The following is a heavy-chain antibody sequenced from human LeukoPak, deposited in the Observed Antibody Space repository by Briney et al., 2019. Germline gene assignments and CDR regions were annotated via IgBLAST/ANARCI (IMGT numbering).Heavy chain of an antibody. CDR2: ISYDGSNK. CDR1: GFTFSSNG. V-gene: IGHV3-30*03. J-gene: IGHJ3*02. Sequence: PGGSLRLSCAASGFTFSSNGMHWVRQAPGKGLEWVAVISYDGSNKYYADSVKGRFTISRDNSKNTLYLQMNSLRAEDTAVYYCAREEVPTDAFDIWGQGTMVTVSS. D-gene: IGHD4/OR15-4a*01. CDR3: AREEVPTDAFDI.